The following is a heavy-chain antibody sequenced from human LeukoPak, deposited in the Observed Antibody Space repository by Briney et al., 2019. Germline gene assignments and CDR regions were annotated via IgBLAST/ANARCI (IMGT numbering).Heavy chain of an antibody. V-gene: IGHV4-59*01. Sequence: SETLSLTCTVSGVSISSNYWSWIRQPPGKGLEWITYSSYTGSTNYNPSLKSRVTISVDTSKNQFSLRLRSVTAADTAVYYCARFIPSSGIDPWGQGTLVTVSS. D-gene: IGHD3-10*02. CDR1: GVSISSNY. CDR3: ARFIPSSGIDP. CDR2: SSYTGST. J-gene: IGHJ5*02.